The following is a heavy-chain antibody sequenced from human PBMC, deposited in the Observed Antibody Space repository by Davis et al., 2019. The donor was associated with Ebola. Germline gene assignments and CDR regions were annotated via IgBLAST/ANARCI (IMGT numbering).Heavy chain of an antibody. CDR1: GASISSFY. CDR2: IYYSGST. Sequence: PSETLSLTCTVSGASISSFYWTWIRQPPGKGLEWIGYIYYSGSTNYNPSLKSRVTISVDTSKNQFSLKLSSVTAADTAVYYCARGLPYGSSSGNFDYWGQGTLVTVSS. J-gene: IGHJ4*02. D-gene: IGHD6-6*01. V-gene: IGHV4-59*01. CDR3: ARGLPYGSSSGNFDY.